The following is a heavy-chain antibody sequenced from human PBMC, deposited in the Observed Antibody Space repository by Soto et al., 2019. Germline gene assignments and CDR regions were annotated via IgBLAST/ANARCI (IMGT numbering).Heavy chain of an antibody. CDR1: GFTFSDYA. J-gene: IGHJ6*02. Sequence: GGSLRLSCAASGFTFSDYAMHWVRQAPGKGLEWVAIISFDGSNEYYADSVQGRFTISRDNSENTLYLQMNSLRADDTAVYYCARPAATVIFYSGMDVWGQGTTVTVSS. D-gene: IGHD4-17*01. V-gene: IGHV3-30-3*01. CDR3: ARPAATVIFYSGMDV. CDR2: ISFDGSNE.